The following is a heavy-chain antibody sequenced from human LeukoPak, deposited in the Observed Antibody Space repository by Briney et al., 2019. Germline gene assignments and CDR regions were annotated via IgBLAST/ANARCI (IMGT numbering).Heavy chain of an antibody. V-gene: IGHV3-7*01. CDR1: GFTFSSYW. CDR3: ARESVMVRFLEWFDYYMDV. D-gene: IGHD3-3*01. J-gene: IGHJ6*03. CDR2: IKQDGSEK. Sequence: PGGPLRLSCAASGFTFSSYWMSWVRQAPGKGLEWVANIKQDGSEKYYVDSVKGRFTISRDNAKNSLYLQMNSLRAEDTAVYYCARESVMVRFLEWFDYYMDVWGKGTTVTVSS.